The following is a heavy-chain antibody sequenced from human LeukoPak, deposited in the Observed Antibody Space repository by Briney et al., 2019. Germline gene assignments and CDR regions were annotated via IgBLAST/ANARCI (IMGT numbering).Heavy chain of an antibody. CDR2: ISGSGGST. Sequence: GGSLRLSCAASGFTFSSYAMSWVRQAPGKGLEWVSAISGSGGSTYYADSVKGRFTISKDNSKNTLYLQMNSLRAEDTAVYYCASQDIVVVPAAMGQTGYFDYWGQGALVTVSS. CDR1: GFTFSSYA. V-gene: IGHV3-23*01. J-gene: IGHJ4*02. D-gene: IGHD2-2*01. CDR3: ASQDIVVVPAAMGQTGYFDY.